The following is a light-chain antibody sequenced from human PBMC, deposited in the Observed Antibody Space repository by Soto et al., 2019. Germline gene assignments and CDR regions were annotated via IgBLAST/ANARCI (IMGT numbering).Light chain of an antibody. CDR1: SSNIGAGYD. Sequence: QSVLTQPPPVSGAPGQRVTISCTGSSSNIGAGYDVHWYQQLPGTAPKLLIYGNSNRPSGVPDRFSGSKSGTSASLAITGLKDEDEADYYCQSYDSSLSVIFGGGTKLTVL. CDR3: QSYDSSLSVI. V-gene: IGLV1-40*01. J-gene: IGLJ2*01. CDR2: GNS.